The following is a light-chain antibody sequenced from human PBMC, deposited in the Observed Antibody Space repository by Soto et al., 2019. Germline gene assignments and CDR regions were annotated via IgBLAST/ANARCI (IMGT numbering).Light chain of an antibody. CDR3: SSYTTSGTYV. CDR1: ISDVGGYNY. Sequence: QSALTQPASVSGSPGQSITISCTGTISDVGGYNYVSWYQHHPGKAPKLMIYDVSYRPSGVSNRFSGSKSGNTASLTVSGFQAEDEGDYYCSSYTTSGTYVFGTGTKLTVL. J-gene: IGLJ1*01. V-gene: IGLV2-14*03. CDR2: DVS.